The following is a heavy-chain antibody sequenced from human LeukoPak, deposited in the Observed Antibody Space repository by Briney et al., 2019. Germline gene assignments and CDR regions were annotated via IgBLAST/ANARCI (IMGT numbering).Heavy chain of an antibody. CDR3: ARQKKTSAYYDFWSGYPDWFDP. J-gene: IGHJ5*02. CDR2: IYTSGST. D-gene: IGHD3-3*01. Sequence: SETLSLTCTVSGGSISSYYWSWIRQPAGKGLEWLGRIYTSGSTTYNPSLKSRVTMSVDTSKNQFSLKLSPVPAADTAVYYCARQKKTSAYYDFWSGYPDWFDPWGQGTLVTVSS. CDR1: GGSISSYY. V-gene: IGHV4-4*07.